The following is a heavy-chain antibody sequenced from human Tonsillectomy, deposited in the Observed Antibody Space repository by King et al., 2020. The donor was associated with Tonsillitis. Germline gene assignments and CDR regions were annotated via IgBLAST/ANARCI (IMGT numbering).Heavy chain of an antibody. CDR2: ISYDGTNK. CDR1: GFTFSNYD. CDR3: ARGQDIRTWDYYYYMDV. Sequence: VQLVESGGGVVQPGRSLRLSCVASGFTFSNYDLHWVRQAPGKGLEWVAVISYDGTNKYYADSVKGRFTISRDNSKNTGYLEINNVRVEDTAVYFCARGQDIRTWDYYYYMDVWGKGTSVTVSS. J-gene: IGHJ6*03. V-gene: IGHV3-30-3*01. D-gene: IGHD2-15*01.